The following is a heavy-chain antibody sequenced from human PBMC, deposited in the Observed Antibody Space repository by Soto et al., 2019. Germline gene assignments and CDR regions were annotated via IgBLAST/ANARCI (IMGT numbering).Heavy chain of an antibody. CDR2: ISCDGGIT. CDR1: GFTSNAST. D-gene: IGHD3-9*01. Sequence: PGGSLRLPCAASGFTSNASTMHCVRQAPGQGLEWLSLISCDGGITYYGDSVKGRFTVSRDNSDNSLYLQMTSLRSDDTAFYYCAKDSYDILTGQTRYVDSWGQGT. J-gene: IGHJ4*02. CDR3: AKDSYDILTGQTRYVDS. V-gene: IGHV3-43*01.